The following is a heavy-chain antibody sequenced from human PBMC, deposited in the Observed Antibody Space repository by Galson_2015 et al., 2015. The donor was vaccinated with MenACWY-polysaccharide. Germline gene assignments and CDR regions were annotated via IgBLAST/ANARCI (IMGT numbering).Heavy chain of an antibody. CDR3: ARGHYGMDV. CDR2: IKKDGSEK. J-gene: IGHJ6*02. CDR1: GFTFKNYW. V-gene: IGHV3-7*01. Sequence: SLRLSCAVSGFTFKNYWMSWVRQAPGKGLEWVANIKKDGSEKYCVDSVKGRFTISRDNARSSLYLQMNGLRAEDTAVYYCARGHYGMDVWGQGTTVPVS.